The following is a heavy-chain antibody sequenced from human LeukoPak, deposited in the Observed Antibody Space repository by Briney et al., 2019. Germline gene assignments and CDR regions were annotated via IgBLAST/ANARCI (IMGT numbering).Heavy chain of an antibody. CDR2: IYTIGST. J-gene: IGHJ4*02. Sequence: LETLSLTCTVSGCSISSYYLSWIRQPAGKGLEWIGHIYTIGSTKYNPSPKNRVTISVYTSTNQFPLKLNSITSADTAVYYCARSLAVADSPDFDSWGQGTLVTLST. CDR1: GCSISSYY. D-gene: IGHD6-13*01. CDR3: ARSLAVADSPDFDS. V-gene: IGHV4-4*07.